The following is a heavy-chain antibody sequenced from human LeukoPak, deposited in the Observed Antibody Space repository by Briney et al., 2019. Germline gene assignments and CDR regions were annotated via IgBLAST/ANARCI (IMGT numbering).Heavy chain of an antibody. CDR2: INPNSGGT. CDR1: GYTFTGYY. CDR3: ARDDRRDDAFDI. Sequence: ASVKVSCKASGYTFTGYYMHWVRQAPGQGLEWMGWINPNSGGTNYAQKFQGRVTMTRDTSISTAYMELSRLRSDDTAVDYCARDDRRDDAFDIWGQGTMVAVSS. V-gene: IGHV1-2*02. J-gene: IGHJ3*02.